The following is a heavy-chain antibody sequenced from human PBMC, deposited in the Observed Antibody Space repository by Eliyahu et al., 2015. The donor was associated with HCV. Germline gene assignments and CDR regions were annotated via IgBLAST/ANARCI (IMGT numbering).Heavy chain of an antibody. Sequence: EVQLVESGGGLVQPGGSLRLSCAASXFXFSSYWMSWVRQAPGKGLEWVANIKQDGSEKYYVDSVKGRFTISRDNAKNSLYLQMNSLRAEDTTVYYCARVSIQLWLTYYFDYWGQGTLVTVSS. J-gene: IGHJ4*02. V-gene: IGHV3-7*05. D-gene: IGHD5-18*01. CDR3: ARVSIQLWLTYYFDY. CDR1: XFXFSSYW. CDR2: IKQDGSEK.